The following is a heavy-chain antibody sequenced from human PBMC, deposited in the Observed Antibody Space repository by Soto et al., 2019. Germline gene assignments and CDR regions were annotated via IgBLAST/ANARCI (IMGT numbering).Heavy chain of an antibody. CDR2: IVPSVDTT. V-gene: IGHV1-69*18. CDR3: ARCPQPPDTADPYAVDV. CDR1: GGTFSRSG. D-gene: IGHD5-18*01. J-gene: IGHJ6*02. Sequence: QVQLVQSGTEVKKPGASVKVSCKASGGTFSRSGFHWVRQAPGQGLEWMGMIVPSVDTTNYAQKFHARVTISADQFTSTVYMELRSLRSDDTAVYYCARCPQPPDTADPYAVDVWGQGTRVIVSS.